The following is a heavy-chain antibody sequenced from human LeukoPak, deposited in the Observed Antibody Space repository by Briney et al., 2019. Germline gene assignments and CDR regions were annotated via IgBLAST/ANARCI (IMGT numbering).Heavy chain of an antibody. J-gene: IGHJ4*02. D-gene: IGHD6-13*01. V-gene: IGHV4-4*07. CDR1: GGSISSYY. CDR2: IYTSGST. CDR3: ARVSRAAFGRGFFDY. Sequence: HSETLSLTCTAPGGSISSYYWSWIRQPAGKGLEWIGRIYTSGSTNYNPSLKSRVTISVDTSKNQFSLELTSVTAADTAFYYCARVSRAAFGRGFFDYWGQGTLVTVSS.